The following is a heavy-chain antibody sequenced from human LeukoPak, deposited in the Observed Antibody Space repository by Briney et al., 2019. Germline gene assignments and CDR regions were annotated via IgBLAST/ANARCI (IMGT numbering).Heavy chain of an antibody. CDR1: GYTFTGYG. D-gene: IGHD3-10*01. CDR3: ARDDYYGSGSYYSGRPNGFDI. V-gene: IGHV1-18*01. Sequence: APVKVSCKASGYTFTGYGLSWVRQAPGQGLEWMGWISAYNGNTNYAQKLQGRVTMTTDTSTSTAYMELRSLRSDDTAVYYCARDDYYGSGSYYSGRPNGFDIWGQGTVVTVSS. J-gene: IGHJ3*02. CDR2: ISAYNGNT.